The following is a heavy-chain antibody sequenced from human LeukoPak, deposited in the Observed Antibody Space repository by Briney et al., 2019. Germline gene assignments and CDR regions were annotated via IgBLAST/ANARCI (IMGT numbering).Heavy chain of an antibody. Sequence: GESLKISCKGSGSSFTSYWIGWVRQMPGKGLEWMGIIYPGDSDTRYSPSFQGQVTISADKSISTAYLQWSSLKASDTAMYYCARQSSGWSPYYYYYMDVWGKGTTVTISS. CDR1: GSSFTSYW. J-gene: IGHJ6*03. D-gene: IGHD6-19*01. CDR2: IYPGDSDT. CDR3: ARQSSGWSPYYYYYMDV. V-gene: IGHV5-51*01.